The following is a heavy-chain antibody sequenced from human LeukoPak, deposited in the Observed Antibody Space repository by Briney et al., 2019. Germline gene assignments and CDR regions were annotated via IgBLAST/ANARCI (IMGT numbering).Heavy chain of an antibody. Sequence: PGGSLSLSCAASGFTFSDYYMRWIRQAPGKGLEWVSYISSSGSTIYYADSVKGRFTISRYNAKNSLYLQMNSLRAEDTAVYYCARDSGYCSSTSCSSSDAFDIWGQGTMVTVSS. CDR1: GFTFSDYY. CDR2: ISSSGSTI. V-gene: IGHV3-11*01. J-gene: IGHJ3*02. D-gene: IGHD2-2*01. CDR3: ARDSGYCSSTSCSSSDAFDI.